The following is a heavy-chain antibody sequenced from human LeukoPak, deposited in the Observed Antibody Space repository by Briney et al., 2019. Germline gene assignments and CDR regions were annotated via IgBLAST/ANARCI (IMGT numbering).Heavy chain of an antibody. Sequence: GGSLRLSCAASGFTFSNNWMTWVRQAPGKGLEWVAVIWYDGSNKYYADSVKGRFTISRDNSKNTLYLQMNSLRAEDTAVYYCARSFRSTWYYFDYWGQGTLVTVSS. CDR3: ARSFRSTWYYFDY. V-gene: IGHV3-33*08. CDR2: IWYDGSNK. D-gene: IGHD6-13*01. CDR1: GFTFSNNW. J-gene: IGHJ4*02.